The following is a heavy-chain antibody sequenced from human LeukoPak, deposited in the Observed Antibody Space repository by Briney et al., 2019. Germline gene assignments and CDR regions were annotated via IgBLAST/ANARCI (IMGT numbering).Heavy chain of an antibody. Sequence: ASVKVSCKASGYTFTSYGISWVRQAPGQGLEWMGWISAYNGNTNYAQKLQGRVTMTTDTSTSTAYMELSSLRSEDTAVYYCARGRYSNARRYYYYYMDVWGKGTTVTVSS. CDR2: ISAYNGNT. D-gene: IGHD6-13*01. CDR1: GYTFTSYG. CDR3: ARGRYSNARRYYYYYMDV. V-gene: IGHV1-18*01. J-gene: IGHJ6*03.